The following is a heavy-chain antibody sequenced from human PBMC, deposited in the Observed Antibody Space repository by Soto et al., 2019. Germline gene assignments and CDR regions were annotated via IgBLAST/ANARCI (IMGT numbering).Heavy chain of an antibody. Sequence: XETLSLTCTVAGCSVSSGSYYWSWIRQPPGKGLEWIGYIFYSGSTNCNPSLKSRVAISVDTSKNQFSLKLTSVTAADTAVYYCARGNYYDSSGYYPPYFQNWGQGTLVTVS. CDR2: IFYSGST. V-gene: IGHV4-61*01. CDR3: ARGNYYDSSGYYPPYFQN. J-gene: IGHJ1*01. D-gene: IGHD3-22*01. CDR1: GCSVSSGSYY.